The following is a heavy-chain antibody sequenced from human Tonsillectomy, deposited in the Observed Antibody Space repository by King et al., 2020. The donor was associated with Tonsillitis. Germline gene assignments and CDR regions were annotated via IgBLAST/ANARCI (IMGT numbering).Heavy chain of an antibody. Sequence: VQLVESGGGLVQPGGSLRLSCAASGFTFSSYAMSWVRQAPGKGLEWVSAISGSGGSIYYADSVKGRFTISRDNSKITLYLQVNSLRAEDTAVYYCAKEYYDILTGYYARPFDYWGQGTLVTVS. D-gene: IGHD3-9*01. CDR1: GFTFSSYA. J-gene: IGHJ4*02. V-gene: IGHV3-23*04. CDR2: ISGSGGSI. CDR3: AKEYYDILTGYYARPFDY.